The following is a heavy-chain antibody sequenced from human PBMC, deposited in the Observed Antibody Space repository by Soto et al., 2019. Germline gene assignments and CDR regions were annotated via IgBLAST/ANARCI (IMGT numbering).Heavy chain of an antibody. V-gene: IGHV4-39*01. CDR2: IYYSGST. D-gene: IGHD3-22*01. CDR1: GGSISSSSYY. J-gene: IGHJ3*02. CDR3: ARHHTYTYYYDSSGYLFDI. Sequence: QLQLQESGPGLVKPSETLSLTCTVSGGSISSSSYYWGWIRQPPGKGLEWIGSIYYSGSTYYNPSLKRRVPISVDTSKNQFSLKLSSVTAADTAVYYCARHHTYTYYYDSSGYLFDIWGQGTMVTVSS.